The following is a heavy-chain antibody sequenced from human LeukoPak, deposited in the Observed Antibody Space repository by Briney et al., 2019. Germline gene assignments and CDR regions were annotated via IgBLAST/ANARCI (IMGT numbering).Heavy chain of an antibody. D-gene: IGHD6-6*01. V-gene: IGHV4-59*08. CDR2: IYYSGST. CDR1: GGSISSYY. Sequence: NPSETLSLTCTASGGSISSYYWSWIRQPPGKGLEWIGYIYYSGSTNYNPSLKSRVTISVDTSKNQFSLNLNSVTAADTAVYYCATQVGAARTYFDYWGQGTLVTVSS. CDR3: ATQVGAARTYFDY. J-gene: IGHJ4*02.